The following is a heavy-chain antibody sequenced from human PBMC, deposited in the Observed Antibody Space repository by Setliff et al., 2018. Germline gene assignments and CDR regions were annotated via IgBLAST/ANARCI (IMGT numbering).Heavy chain of an antibody. J-gene: IGHJ4*02. CDR3: ATDQERFGELFDY. Sequence: ASVKVSCKVSGYTLTELSMHWVRQAPGKGLEWMGGFDPEDGETIYAQKFQGRVTMTEDTSTDTAYMELGSLRSEDTAVYYCATDQERFGELFDYWGQGTLVTVSS. CDR2: FDPEDGET. CDR1: GYTLTELS. V-gene: IGHV1-24*01. D-gene: IGHD3-10*01.